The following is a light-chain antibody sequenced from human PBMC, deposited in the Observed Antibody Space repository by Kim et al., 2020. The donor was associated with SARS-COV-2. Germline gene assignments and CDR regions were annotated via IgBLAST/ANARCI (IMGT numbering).Light chain of an antibody. Sequence: SLSPGERATLSCRASQSVGSYLAWYQQKPGQAPRLLIYGASTRATGIPARFSGSGSGTDFTLTISSLQSEDFAVYYCQQYNIWWTFGQGTKVDIK. V-gene: IGKV3-15*01. J-gene: IGKJ1*01. CDR3: QQYNIWWT. CDR1: QSVGSY. CDR2: GAS.